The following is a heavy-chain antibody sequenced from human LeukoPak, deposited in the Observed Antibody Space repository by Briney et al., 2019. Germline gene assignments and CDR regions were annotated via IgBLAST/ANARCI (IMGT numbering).Heavy chain of an antibody. V-gene: IGHV4-30-4*08. D-gene: IGHD5-12*01. J-gene: IGHJ4*02. CDR3: ANVAFSGTYRHFDY. Sequence: SETLSLTCTVTGVSISSGDYYWSWIRQPPGKGLEWIGYIYHSGSTDYNPSLERRVIISVDTSKNQFSLKLFSVTAADTAVYYCANVAFSGTYRHFDYWGRGTLVTVSS. CDR1: GVSISSGDYY. CDR2: IYHSGST.